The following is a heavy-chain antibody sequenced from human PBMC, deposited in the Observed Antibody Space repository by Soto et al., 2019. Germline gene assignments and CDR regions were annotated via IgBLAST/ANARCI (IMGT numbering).Heavy chain of an antibody. CDR2: IYHSGNT. J-gene: IGHJ4*02. V-gene: IGHV4-4*02. CDR1: GGSISSSNR. Sequence: SETLSLTCAVSGGSISSSNRWSWVRQPPGKGLEWIGEIYHSGNTNYNPSLKSRVTISVDKSKNQLFLKLSSVTAADTAVYYCARQIYDSSGYYYAYWGQGTLVTVSS. CDR3: ARQIYDSSGYYYAY. D-gene: IGHD3-22*01.